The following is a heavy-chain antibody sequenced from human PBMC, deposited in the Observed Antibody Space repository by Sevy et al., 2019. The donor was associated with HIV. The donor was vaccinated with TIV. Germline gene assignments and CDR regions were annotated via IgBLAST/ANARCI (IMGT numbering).Heavy chain of an antibody. D-gene: IGHD3-22*01. CDR3: ARLAQRYYYDTNLFDY. CDR1: GGSISSSSYY. CDR2: IYYSGST. V-gene: IGHV4-39*01. Sequence: SETLSLTCTVSGGSISSSSYYWGWIRQPPGKGLEWIGSIYYSGSTYYNPSLKSRVTISVDTSKNQFSLKLSSVTAADTAVYYCARLAQRYYYDTNLFDYWGQGTLVTVS. J-gene: IGHJ4*02.